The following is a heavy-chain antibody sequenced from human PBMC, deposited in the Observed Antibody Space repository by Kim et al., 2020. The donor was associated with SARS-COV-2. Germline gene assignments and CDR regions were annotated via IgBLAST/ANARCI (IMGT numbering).Heavy chain of an antibody. CDR3: ARVVDLLWFGELLHDAFDI. V-gene: IGHV3-7*01. Sequence: GGSLRLSCAASGFTFSSYWMSWVRQAPGKGLEWVANIKQDGSEKYYVDSVKGRFTISRDNAKNSLYLQMNSLRAEDTAVYYCARVVDLLWFGELLHDAFDIWGQGTMVTVSS. J-gene: IGHJ3*02. CDR2: IKQDGSEK. D-gene: IGHD3-10*01. CDR1: GFTFSSYW.